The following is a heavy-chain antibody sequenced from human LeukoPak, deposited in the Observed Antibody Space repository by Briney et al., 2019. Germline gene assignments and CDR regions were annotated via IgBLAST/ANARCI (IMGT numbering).Heavy chain of an antibody. CDR3: ARDRGYCSGTSCPNWFDP. CDR2: INHSGST. J-gene: IGHJ5*02. Sequence: SETLSLTCAVYGGSFSGYYWSWIRQPPGKGLEWIGEINHSGSTNYNPSLKSRVTISVDTSKNQFSLKLSSVTAADTAVYYCARDRGYCSGTSCPNWFDPWGQGTLVTVSS. V-gene: IGHV4-34*01. D-gene: IGHD2-2*01. CDR1: GGSFSGYY.